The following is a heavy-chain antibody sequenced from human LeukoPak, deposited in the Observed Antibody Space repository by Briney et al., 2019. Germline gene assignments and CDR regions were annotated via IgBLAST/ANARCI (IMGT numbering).Heavy chain of an antibody. J-gene: IGHJ6*02. D-gene: IGHD4-17*01. Sequence: ASVKVSCTVSGNTLTDLTIRWVRLAPGEGLEWMGGFDSDAGEIIYAQNFQGRVTMTEDTSADTAYMELTSLRSEDTAVYYCATNGDGDYIPSYGLDVWGQGTTVTVSS. V-gene: IGHV1-24*01. CDR2: FDSDAGEI. CDR1: GNTLTDLT. CDR3: ATNGDGDYIPSYGLDV.